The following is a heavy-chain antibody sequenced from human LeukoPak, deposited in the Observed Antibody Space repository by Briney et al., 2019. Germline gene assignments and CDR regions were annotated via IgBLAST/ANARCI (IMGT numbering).Heavy chain of an antibody. CDR2: ISAYNGNT. CDR1: GGTFSSYA. J-gene: IGHJ4*02. D-gene: IGHD2-15*01. CDR3: ARGLVGQPVDY. Sequence: ASVKVSCKASGGTFSSYAISWVRQAPGQGLEWMGWISAYNGNTNYAQKLQGRVTITTDTSTSTAYMELRSLRSDDTAVYYCARGLVGQPVDYWGQGTLVTVSS. V-gene: IGHV1-18*01.